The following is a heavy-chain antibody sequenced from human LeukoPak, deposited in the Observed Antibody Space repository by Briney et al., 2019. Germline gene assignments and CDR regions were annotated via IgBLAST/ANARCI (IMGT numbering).Heavy chain of an antibody. J-gene: IGHJ6*03. V-gene: IGHV1-2*02. CDR1: GYTFTGYY. D-gene: IGHD2-2*01. CDR3: ARGVHNTNAYYYYMDV. Sequence: RASVKVSCKASGYTFTGYYIHWVRQAPGQGLEWMGWINPNSGGTNYEQKFQGRVTMTRDTSIYTAYMELNRLTSDDTAVYYCARGVHNTNAYYYYMDVWGKGTTVTVSS. CDR2: INPNSGGT.